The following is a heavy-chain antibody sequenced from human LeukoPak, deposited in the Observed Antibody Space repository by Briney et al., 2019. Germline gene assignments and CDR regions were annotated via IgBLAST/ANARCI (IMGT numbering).Heavy chain of an antibody. CDR3: ARVEGWLQSYYFDY. J-gene: IGHJ4*02. Sequence: SETLSLTCTVSGYSLSSGYYWGWIRQPPGKGLEWIGSIYHSGSTYYNPSLKSRVTISVDTSKNQFSLKLSSVTAADTAVYYCARVEGWLQSYYFDYWGQGTLVTVSS. V-gene: IGHV4-38-2*02. D-gene: IGHD5-24*01. CDR1: GYSLSSGYY. CDR2: IYHSGST.